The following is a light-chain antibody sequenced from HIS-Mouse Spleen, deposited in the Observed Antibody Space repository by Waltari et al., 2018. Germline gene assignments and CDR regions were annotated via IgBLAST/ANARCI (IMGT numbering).Light chain of an antibody. CDR3: YSTESSGNHRV. CDR1: ALPKKY. CDR2: EDS. J-gene: IGLJ2*01. Sequence: SYELTQPPSVSVSPGQTARITCSGDALPKKYAYWYQQKSGQAPVLVIHEDSKRPSGIPERFSCSSSGTTATLTISGAQVEDEADYYCYSTESSGNHRVFGGGTKLTVL. V-gene: IGLV3-10*01.